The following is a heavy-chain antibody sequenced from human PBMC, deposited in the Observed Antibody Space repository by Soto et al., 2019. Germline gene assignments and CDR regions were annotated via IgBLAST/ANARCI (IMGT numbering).Heavy chain of an antibody. CDR3: AMEYCSSTSCYRDY. V-gene: IGHV1-69*02. CDR2: IIPILSIA. J-gene: IGHJ4*02. Sequence: QVQLVQSGADVKQPGSSVKVSCTASGFTFSSYTIRWVRQAPGQGLEWMGRIIPILSIANYAQQFQGRVTITADKSTTTAYRELRSMRSEDTAVYYCAMEYCSSTSCYRDYWGQGTLVTVSS. CDR1: GFTFSSYT. D-gene: IGHD2-2*02.